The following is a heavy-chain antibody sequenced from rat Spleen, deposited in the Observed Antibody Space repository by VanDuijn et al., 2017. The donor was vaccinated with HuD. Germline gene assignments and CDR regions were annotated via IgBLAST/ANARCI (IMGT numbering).Heavy chain of an antibody. CDR3: ARYTATISFDY. D-gene: IGHD1-10*01. CDR2: ISYSGSS. CDR1: GYSITSSL. J-gene: IGHJ2*01. Sequence: EVQLQESGPGPVKPSQSLSLICSVIGYSITSSLRWNWIRKFPGNKMEWIGHISYSGSSSYHPSLKSRISITRDTSKNQFFLQLNSVTTDDTATYYCARYTATISFDYWGQGVMVTVSS. V-gene: IGHV3-1*01.